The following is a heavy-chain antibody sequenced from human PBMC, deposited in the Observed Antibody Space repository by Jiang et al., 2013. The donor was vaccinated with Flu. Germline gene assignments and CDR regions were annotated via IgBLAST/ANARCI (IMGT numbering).Heavy chain of an antibody. CDR1: GYTLTSSA. V-gene: IGHV7-4-1*02. D-gene: IGHD6-19*01. CDR2: INTNTGKP. CDR3: ARDYNSGWYSEYYLDP. J-gene: IGHJ5*02. Sequence: QSGSELKKPGASVKVSCQASGYTLTSSALNWVRQAPGQGPEWMGYINTNTGKPTYAQGFRGRFVFSLDTSVNTAYLEINSLKAEDTAVYYCARDYNSGWYSEYYLDPWGQGTLVTVSS.